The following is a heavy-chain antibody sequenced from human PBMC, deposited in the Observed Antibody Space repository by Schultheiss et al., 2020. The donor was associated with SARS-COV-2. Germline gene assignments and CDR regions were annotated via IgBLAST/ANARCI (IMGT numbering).Heavy chain of an antibody. J-gene: IGHJ3*02. CDR3: ARESENYYGSGSYYKPSHAFDI. D-gene: IGHD3-10*01. CDR2: INHSGST. Sequence: SETLSLTCAVYGGSFSGYYWSWIRQPPGKGLEWIGEINHSGSTNYNPSLKSRVTISVDTSKNQFSLKLSSVTAADTAVYYCARESENYYGSGSYYKPSHAFDIWGQGTMVTVSS. V-gene: IGHV4-34*01. CDR1: GGSFSGYY.